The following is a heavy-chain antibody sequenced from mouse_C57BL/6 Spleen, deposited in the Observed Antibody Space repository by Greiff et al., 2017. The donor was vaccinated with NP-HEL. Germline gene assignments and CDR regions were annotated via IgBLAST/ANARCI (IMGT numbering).Heavy chain of an antibody. CDR3: ARRLLPLPFDY. J-gene: IGHJ2*01. Sequence: EVKVVASGGGLVKPGGSLKLSCAASGFPFSDYGMHWVRQAPEKGLEWVAYISSGSSTFYFADTVTGRVTITRDNAKNTLFLQMTSLRSEDTAMYYCARRLLPLPFDYWGQGTTLTVSS. V-gene: IGHV5-17*01. D-gene: IGHD2-3*01. CDR2: ISSGSSTF. CDR1: GFPFSDYG.